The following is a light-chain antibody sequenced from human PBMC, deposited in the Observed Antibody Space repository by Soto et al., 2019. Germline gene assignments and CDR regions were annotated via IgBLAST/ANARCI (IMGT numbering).Light chain of an antibody. CDR3: SSYTSSSPVV. V-gene: IGLV2-14*01. CDR2: DVS. J-gene: IGLJ3*02. Sequence: QSALTQPASVSGSPGQSITISCTGTSSDVGAYNYVSWYQQHPGKVPKLMIYDVSNRPSGVSNRFSGSKSGNTASLTISGLQAEDEADYYCSSYTSSSPVVFGGGTQLTVL. CDR1: SSDVGAYNY.